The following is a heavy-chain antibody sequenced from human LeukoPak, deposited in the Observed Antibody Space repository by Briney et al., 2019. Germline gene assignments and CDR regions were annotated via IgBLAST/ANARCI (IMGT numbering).Heavy chain of an antibody. CDR2: IYHSGST. V-gene: IGHV4-59*01. CDR3: ARSRVWSDYWGYFDY. J-gene: IGHJ4*02. D-gene: IGHD3-3*01. CDR1: GSSMSSYY. Sequence: SETLSLTCTVSGSSMSSYYWSWIRQPPGKGLDWIGYIYHSGSTNYNPSLKSRVTISVDTSKTQISLKLRAVTAADTAVYYCARSRVWSDYWGYFDYWGQGTLVTVSS.